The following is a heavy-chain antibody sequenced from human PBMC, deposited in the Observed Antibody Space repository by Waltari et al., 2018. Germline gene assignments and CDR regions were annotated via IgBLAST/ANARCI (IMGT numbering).Heavy chain of an antibody. Sequence: EVQVVESGGGLVQPGGSRRLSCEASGFSFSSYEMNWIRQAPGKGLEWVSYISNSGSTMYYADSVKGRFTISRDNAKNSLYLEMNSLRAEDTAVYYCARPSTEYYYYYYYMDVWGKGTTVTVS. J-gene: IGHJ6*03. V-gene: IGHV3-48*03. CDR2: ISNSGSTM. CDR1: GFSFSSYE. CDR3: ARPSTEYYYYYYYMDV.